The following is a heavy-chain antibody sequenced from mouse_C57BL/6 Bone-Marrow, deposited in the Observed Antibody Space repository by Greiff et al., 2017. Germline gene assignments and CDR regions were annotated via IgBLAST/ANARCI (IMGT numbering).Heavy chain of an antibody. D-gene: IGHD2-4*01. CDR1: GFNIKDDY. J-gene: IGHJ3*01. CDR2: IDPENGDT. Sequence: DVKLQESGAELVRPGASVKLSCTASGFNIKDDYMHWVKQRPEQGLEWIGWIDPENGDTEYASKFQGKATITADTSSNTAYLQLSSLTSEDTAVYYCTTDYDYDLAWFADWGQGTLVTVSA. V-gene: IGHV14-4*01. CDR3: TTDYDYDLAWFAD.